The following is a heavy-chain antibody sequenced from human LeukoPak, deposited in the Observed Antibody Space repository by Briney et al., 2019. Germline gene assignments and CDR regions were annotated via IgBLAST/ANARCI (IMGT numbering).Heavy chain of an antibody. V-gene: IGHV3-48*02. J-gene: IGHJ5*02. Sequence: PGGSLRLPCAASGFTFSSYSMNWVRQAPGKGLEWVSYISSSSSTIYYADSVKGRFTISRDNAKNSLYLQMNSLRDEDTAVYYCARHGGETLYEVWFDPWGQGTLVTVSS. CDR1: GFTFSSYS. D-gene: IGHD5/OR15-5a*01. CDR2: ISSSSSTI. CDR3: ARHGGETLYEVWFDP.